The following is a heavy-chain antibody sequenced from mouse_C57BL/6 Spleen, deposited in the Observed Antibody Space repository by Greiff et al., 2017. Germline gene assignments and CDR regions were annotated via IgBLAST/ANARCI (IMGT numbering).Heavy chain of an antibody. D-gene: IGHD2-5*01. CDR1: GFTFSDAW. Sequence: EVHLVESGGGLVQPGGSMKLSCAASGFTFSDAWMDWVRQSPEKGLEWVAEIRNKANNHATYYAESVKGRFTISRDDSKSSVYLQMNSLRAEDTGIYYCTRGYSNSAWFAYWGQGTLVTVSA. V-gene: IGHV6-6*01. CDR3: TRGYSNSAWFAY. J-gene: IGHJ3*01. CDR2: IRNKANNHAT.